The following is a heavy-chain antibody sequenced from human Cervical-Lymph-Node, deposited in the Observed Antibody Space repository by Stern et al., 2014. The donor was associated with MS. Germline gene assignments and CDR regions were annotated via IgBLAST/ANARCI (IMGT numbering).Heavy chain of an antibody. V-gene: IGHV1-69*01. Sequence: QLVQSWAEVTKPCSSVKVSCNASGGTFSKFLSSWVRQAPGQGLECLGVIFPDFGNPPYAKEFRGRVTITADVSTSTVYMELSSLRSDDTAVYYCALSSETSDRWYSLGYDLWGQGTLVTVSS. CDR1: GGTFSKFL. J-gene: IGHJ5*02. D-gene: IGHD6-13*01. CDR2: IFPDFGNP. CDR3: ALSSETSDRWYSLGYDL.